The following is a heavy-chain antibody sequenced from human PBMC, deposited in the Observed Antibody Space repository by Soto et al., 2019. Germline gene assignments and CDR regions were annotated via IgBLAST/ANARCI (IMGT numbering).Heavy chain of an antibody. V-gene: IGHV3-33*06. CDR3: AKDSSGYSSLDY. CDR2: IWNDGTDK. Sequence: SLRLSCAASGFTFSRYCMHWVRQAPGKGLEWVAVIWNDGTDKYNEDSVKGRFTISRDNSKNTLYLQMNSLRAEDTVVYYCAKDSSGYSSLDYWGQGTLVTVSS. CDR1: GFTFSRYC. J-gene: IGHJ4*02. D-gene: IGHD3-22*01.